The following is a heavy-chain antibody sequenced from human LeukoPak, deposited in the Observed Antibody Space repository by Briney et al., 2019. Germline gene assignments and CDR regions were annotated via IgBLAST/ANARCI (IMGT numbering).Heavy chain of an antibody. Sequence: GGSLRLSCAASGFIFSSYGMSWVRQAPGKGLEWVSIISGPGGSKYYADSARGRFTISRDNSNNMLYLQMDNLRAEDTAVYYCVKRVSTLGAVLAPDFDCWGQGNLVTVSS. J-gene: IGHJ4*02. D-gene: IGHD3-16*02. V-gene: IGHV3-23*01. CDR3: VKRVSTLGAVLAPDFDC. CDR1: GFIFSSYG. CDR2: ISGPGGSK.